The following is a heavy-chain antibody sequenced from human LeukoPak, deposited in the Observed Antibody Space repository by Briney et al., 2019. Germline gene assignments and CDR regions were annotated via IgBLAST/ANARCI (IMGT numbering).Heavy chain of an antibody. CDR1: AYTFNRNA. CDR3: ARDTAMVKFDQ. CDR2: INTNTGNP. Sequence: ASVKVSCKGSAYTFNRNAMNWLRQAPGQGLEWMGWINTNTGNPTYAQGFTGRFVFSLDTSVSTAYLQISSLKAEDTAVYYCARDTAMVKFDQWGQGTLVTVPS. D-gene: IGHD5-18*01. J-gene: IGHJ4*02. V-gene: IGHV7-4-1*02.